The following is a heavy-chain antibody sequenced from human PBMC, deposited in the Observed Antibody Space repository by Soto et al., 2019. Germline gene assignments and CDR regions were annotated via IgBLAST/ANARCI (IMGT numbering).Heavy chain of an antibody. D-gene: IGHD1-26*01. V-gene: IGHV4-34*01. J-gene: IGHJ4*02. Sequence: LSLTCAVYGGSFSGYIWSWIRQTPGKGLQWIGQISHSGSANYNPSLKSRVTISVHTSNSQFSLELSSVTAADTAVYYCARGLISGSHYSGGWYYFDSWGQGTLVTVSS. CDR3: ARGLISGSHYSGGWYYFDS. CDR2: ISHSGSA. CDR1: GGSFSGYI.